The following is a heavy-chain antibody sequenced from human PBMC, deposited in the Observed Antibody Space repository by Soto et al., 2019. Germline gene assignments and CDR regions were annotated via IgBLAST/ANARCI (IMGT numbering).Heavy chain of an antibody. CDR3: ARDCGSGCFDY. V-gene: IGHV1-2*04. J-gene: IGHJ4*02. CDR2: INPNSGGT. CDR1: GYTFTGYY. D-gene: IGHD6-19*01. Sequence: ASVKVSCKASGYTFTGYYMHWVRQAPGQGLEWMGWINPNSGGTNYAQKFQGWVTMNRDTSISTAYMELSRLRSDDTAVYYCARDCGSGCFDYWGQGTLVTVSS.